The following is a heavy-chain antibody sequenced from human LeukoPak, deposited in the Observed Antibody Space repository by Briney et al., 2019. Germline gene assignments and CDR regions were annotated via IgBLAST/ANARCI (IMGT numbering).Heavy chain of an antibody. V-gene: IGHV3-23*01. J-gene: IGHJ4*02. Sequence: GGFLRLSCAASGFIFCNYAMSWVRQAPGKGLECVSSISGSGGSTYYADSVKGRFTISRDNSKNTLYLQMNSLRAEDTAVYYCAKIYSGYDFDYWGQGTLVTVSS. CDR3: AKIYSGYDFDY. D-gene: IGHD5-12*01. CDR2: ISGSGGST. CDR1: GFIFCNYA.